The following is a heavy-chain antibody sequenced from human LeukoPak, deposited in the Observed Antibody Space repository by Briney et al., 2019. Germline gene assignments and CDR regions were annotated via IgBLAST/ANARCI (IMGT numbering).Heavy chain of an antibody. Sequence: SETLSLTCTVSGGSISSYYWSWIRQPPGKELEWIGYIYYSGNTNYNPSLKSRVTISVDTSKNQFSLKLSSVTAADTAVFYCARGLYYYDTSGYGTVGFDFWGQGTLVTVSS. CDR3: ARGLYYYDTSGYGTVGFDF. J-gene: IGHJ4*02. V-gene: IGHV4-59*01. D-gene: IGHD3-22*01. CDR1: GGSISSYY. CDR2: IYYSGNT.